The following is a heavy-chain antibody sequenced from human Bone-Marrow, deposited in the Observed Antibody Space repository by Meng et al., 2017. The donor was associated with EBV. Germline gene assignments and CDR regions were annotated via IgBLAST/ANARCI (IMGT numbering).Heavy chain of an antibody. V-gene: IGHV4-61*01. J-gene: IGHJ4*02. CDR3: VRVALAVAGYFDY. CDR2: IYYSGGT. D-gene: IGHD6-19*01. Sequence: QVQLQASGPGLVKPLETPSLACAVSCGSVSSGCFYWSWSRQPPGKGLEWIGYIYYSGGTNYNPSLKSRVTISVDTSKNQFSRKLSSVTAAVTAVYYCVRVALAVAGYFDYWGQGTLVTVSS. CDR1: CGSVSSGCFY.